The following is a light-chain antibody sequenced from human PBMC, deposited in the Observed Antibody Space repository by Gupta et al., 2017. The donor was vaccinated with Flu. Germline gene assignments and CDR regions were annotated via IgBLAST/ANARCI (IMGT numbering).Light chain of an antibody. J-gene: IGKJ2*01. Sequence: DIVMTQSPLSLPVTPGEPASISCRSSQSLLHSNRYTYLDLYLQEPLQSPQLLIYLGSNRSAGVQDRLRGSGHRTDFTLRMSRWEGVDVRVYSCRQSLQNPQNTLGQGTKMEIK. CDR2: LGS. CDR3: RQSLQNPQNT. CDR1: QSLLHSNRYTY. V-gene: IGKV2-28*01.